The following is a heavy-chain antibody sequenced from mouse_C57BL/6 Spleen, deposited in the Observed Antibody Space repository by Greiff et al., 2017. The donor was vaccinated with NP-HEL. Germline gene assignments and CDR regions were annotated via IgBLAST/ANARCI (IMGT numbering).Heavy chain of an antibody. D-gene: IGHD2-5*01. CDR1: GYTFTSYD. CDR2: IYPRDGST. Sequence: VKLMESGPELVKPGASVKLSCKASGYTFTSYDINWVKQRPGQGLEWIGWIYPRDGSTKYNEKFKGKATLTVDTSSSTAYMELHSLTSEDSAVYFCARKHYSNPYYAMDYWGQGTSVTVSS. CDR3: ARKHYSNPYYAMDY. V-gene: IGHV1-85*01. J-gene: IGHJ4*01.